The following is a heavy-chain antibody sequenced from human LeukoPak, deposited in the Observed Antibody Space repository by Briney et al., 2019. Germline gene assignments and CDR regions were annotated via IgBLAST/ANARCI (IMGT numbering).Heavy chain of an antibody. CDR2: IKQDGSER. V-gene: IGHV3-7*01. CDR1: GFTFSTYW. D-gene: IGHD3-3*01. J-gene: IGHJ5*02. CDR3: ATSITYFDLWSGRDWMDH. Sequence: GGSLRLSCAASGFTFSTYWMTWVRQAPGRGLEWVANIKQDGSERYYVDSVKGRFTISRDNGKNSAYLQMDSLRAEDTAVYFCATSITYFDLWSGRDWMDHWGQGTLVIVSS.